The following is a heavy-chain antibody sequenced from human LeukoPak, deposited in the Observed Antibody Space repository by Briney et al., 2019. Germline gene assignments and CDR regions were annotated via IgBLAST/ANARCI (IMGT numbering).Heavy chain of an antibody. D-gene: IGHD3-10*01. V-gene: IGHV3-30*04. J-gene: IGHJ6*03. CDR3: AVLTTLHIAVRPGDEYMDV. CDR2: ISYDGNDK. Sequence: GGSLRLSCATSGFTFSSYAFYWIRQAPGKGLEWLTLISYDGNDKYYADSVKGRFSISRDNSKSMVFLQMNSLGPEDTAVYFCAVLTTLHIAVRPGDEYMDVWGKGTTVTVSS. CDR1: GFTFSSYA.